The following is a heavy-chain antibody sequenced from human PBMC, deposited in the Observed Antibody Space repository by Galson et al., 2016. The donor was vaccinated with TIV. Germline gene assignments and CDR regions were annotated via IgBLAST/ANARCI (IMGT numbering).Heavy chain of an antibody. D-gene: IGHD4-17*01. CDR1: GDTFASYA. CDR2: IIPILGSS. J-gene: IGHJ4*02. Sequence: SVKVSCKASGDTFASYAFSWVRQAPGQGLEVMGRIIPILGSSDYAQRFQGRVTITADASTRTVYMELSSLRSEDTAVYYCVRGCGDHDYWGQGTLVTVSS. V-gene: IGHV1-69*13. CDR3: VRGCGDHDY.